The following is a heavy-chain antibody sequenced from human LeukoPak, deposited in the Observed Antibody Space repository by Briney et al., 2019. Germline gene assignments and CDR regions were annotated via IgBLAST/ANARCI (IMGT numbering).Heavy chain of an antibody. Sequence: PSETLSLTCTVSGGSISSGGYYWSWIRQHPGKGLEWIGYIYYSGSTYYNPSLKSRVTISVDTSKNQFSLKLSSVTAADTAVYYCARRGQTGYCSSTSCYYYYYMYVWGKGTTVTLSS. V-gene: IGHV4-31*03. J-gene: IGHJ6*03. CDR1: GGSISSGGYY. CDR2: IYYSGST. D-gene: IGHD2-2*03. CDR3: ARRGQTGYCSSTSCYYYYYMYV.